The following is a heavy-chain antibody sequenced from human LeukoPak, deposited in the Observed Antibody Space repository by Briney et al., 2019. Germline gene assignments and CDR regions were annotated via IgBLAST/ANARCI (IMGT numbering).Heavy chain of an antibody. J-gene: IGHJ4*02. CDR3: ARGTLAATHVDY. Sequence: GGSLRLSCAASGFTVSSNYMSWVRQAPGKGLEWVSVIYSGGSTYYADSVKGRFTISRDNSKNTLYLQMNSLRAEDTAVYYCARGTLAATHVDYWGQGTLVTVSS. V-gene: IGHV3-53*01. CDR1: GFTVSSNY. D-gene: IGHD2-15*01. CDR2: IYSGGST.